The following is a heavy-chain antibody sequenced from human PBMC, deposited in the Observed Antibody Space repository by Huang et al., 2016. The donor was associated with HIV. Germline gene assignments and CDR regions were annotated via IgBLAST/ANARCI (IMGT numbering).Heavy chain of an antibody. CDR3: ARGGELLWFGEPGGWFDP. CDR2: IYTSGAT. J-gene: IGHJ5*02. Sequence: QVQLQESGPGLVKPSETLSLTCTVSGGSISSYYWSWIRQPAGKGLEWIGRIYTSGATNHNPSLKSPVTTSEDTAKNQFSLKLGSVTAADTAVYYCARGGELLWFGEPGGWFDPWGQGTLVTVSS. CDR1: GGSISSYY. D-gene: IGHD3-10*01. V-gene: IGHV4-4*07.